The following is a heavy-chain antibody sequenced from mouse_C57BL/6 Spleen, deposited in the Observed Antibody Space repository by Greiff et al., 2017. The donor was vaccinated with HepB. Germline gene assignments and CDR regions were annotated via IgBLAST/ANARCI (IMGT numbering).Heavy chain of an antibody. CDR1: GYTFTSYW. CDR3: ARVYYYGSSYFDY. D-gene: IGHD1-1*01. J-gene: IGHJ2*01. CDR2: IHPNSGST. V-gene: IGHV1-64*01. Sequence: VQLQQPGAELVKPGASVKLSCKASGYTFTSYWMHWVKQRPGQGLEWIGMIHPNSGSTNYNEKFKSKATLTVDKSSSTAYMQLSSLTSEDSAVYYCARVYYYGSSYFDYWGQGTTLTVSS.